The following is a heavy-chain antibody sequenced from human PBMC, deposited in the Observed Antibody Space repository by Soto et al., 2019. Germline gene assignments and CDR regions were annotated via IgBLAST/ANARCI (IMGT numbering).Heavy chain of an antibody. Sequence: QVQLVQAGAEVKKPGSSVKVSCKASGVTFSSYAISWVRQAPGQGLEWMGGIIPIFGTANYAQKFQGRVTITADESTSTAYMELSSLRSEDTAVYYCARAPDTASGDYYYGMDGWGQGTTVTVSS. CDR1: GVTFSSYA. CDR2: IIPIFGTA. V-gene: IGHV1-69*01. J-gene: IGHJ6*02. D-gene: IGHD5-18*01. CDR3: ARAPDTASGDYYYGMDG.